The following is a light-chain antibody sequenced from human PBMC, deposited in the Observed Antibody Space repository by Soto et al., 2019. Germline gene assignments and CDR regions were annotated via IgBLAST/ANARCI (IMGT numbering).Light chain of an antibody. CDR2: GAS. V-gene: IGKV3-15*01. J-gene: IGKJ1*01. Sequence: EIVMTQSPATLSVSPGERATLSCKASQSVSSNLAWYQQKPGQAPRLLIYGASTRATGIPARFSGSRSGTEFTLPISSLQSEDFAVYFCQKYNNWPRTFGQGTKVEIK. CDR3: QKYNNWPRT. CDR1: QSVSSN.